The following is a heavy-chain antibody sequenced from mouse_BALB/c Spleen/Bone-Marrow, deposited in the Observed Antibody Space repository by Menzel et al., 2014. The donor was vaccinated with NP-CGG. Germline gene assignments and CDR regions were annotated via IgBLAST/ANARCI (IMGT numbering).Heavy chain of an antibody. CDR1: GYSITSDYA. CDR2: ISYSGST. Sequence: EVKLVESGPGLVKPSQSLSLTCTVTGYSITSDYAWNWIRQFPGNKLEWMGYISYSGSTSYNPSLKSRISITRDTSKNQFFLQLNSVATEDTATYYCARRDYDDYAMDYWGQGTSVTVSS. V-gene: IGHV3-2*02. D-gene: IGHD2-4*01. CDR3: ARRDYDDYAMDY. J-gene: IGHJ4*01.